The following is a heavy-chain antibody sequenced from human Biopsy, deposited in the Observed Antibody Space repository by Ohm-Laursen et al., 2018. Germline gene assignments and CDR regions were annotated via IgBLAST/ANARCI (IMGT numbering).Heavy chain of an antibody. CDR1: GGTFSNYA. Sequence: SVKVSCKASGGTFSNYAISWARQAPGEGLEWMGGIIAVSGLVNYAPKFQGRVSITADKSTTTSYMELSNLKSEDTAVYYCATPFQYYDSWGGYPPFDHWGQGTLVTVSS. CDR2: IIAVSGLV. D-gene: IGHD3-3*01. J-gene: IGHJ4*02. V-gene: IGHV1-69*10. CDR3: ATPFQYYDSWGGYPPFDH.